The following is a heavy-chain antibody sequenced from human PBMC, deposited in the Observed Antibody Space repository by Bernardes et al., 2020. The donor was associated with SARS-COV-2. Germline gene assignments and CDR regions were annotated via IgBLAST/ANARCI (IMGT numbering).Heavy chain of an antibody. D-gene: IGHD3-3*01. Sequence: SETLSLTCTVSGGSISSDYWSWIRQPAGKGLEWIGYIYYSGSTNYNPSLKSRVTISVDTSKNQFSLKLSSVTAADTAVYYCARQDIGAIFGVVITPAGMDVWGQGTTVT. CDR2: IYYSGST. J-gene: IGHJ6*02. CDR3: ARQDIGAIFGVVITPAGMDV. V-gene: IGHV4-59*08. CDR1: GGSISSDY.